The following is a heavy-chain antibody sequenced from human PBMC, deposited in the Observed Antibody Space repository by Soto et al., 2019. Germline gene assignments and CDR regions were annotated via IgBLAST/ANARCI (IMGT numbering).Heavy chain of an antibody. J-gene: IGHJ4*02. CDR1: GSTFNNFA. Sequence: QVVLLQSGAEVKEPGSSVRVSCQVSGSTFNNFAFSWVRQAPGHGPEWMGGIVVDSNTAEYSQRFQDRVTITADTSTTTLYMEFGSLTFEDTAVYYCARAIKRWEVNYHFDFWGQGTLVTVSS. CDR2: IVVDSNTA. D-gene: IGHD1-26*01. CDR3: ARAIKRWEVNYHFDF. V-gene: IGHV1-69*06.